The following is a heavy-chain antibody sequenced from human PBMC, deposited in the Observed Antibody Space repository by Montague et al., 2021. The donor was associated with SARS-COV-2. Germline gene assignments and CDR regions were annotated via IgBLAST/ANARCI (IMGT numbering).Heavy chain of an antibody. V-gene: IGHV3-30*04. CDR1: GFTFTSYS. CDR3: ARVKTGAYVPIDF. D-gene: IGHD7-27*01. CDR2: VSSNGAKQ. Sequence: SLRLSCAASGFTFTSYSMHWVRQAPGKGLDWLAIVSSNGAKQYYADSVNGRFTISRDNAKNTLFLQMNSLRAEDTAVYFCARVKTGAYVPIDFWGQGTLVTVSS. J-gene: IGHJ4*02.